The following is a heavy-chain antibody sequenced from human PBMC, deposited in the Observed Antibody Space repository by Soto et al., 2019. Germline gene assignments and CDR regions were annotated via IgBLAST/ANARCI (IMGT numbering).Heavy chain of an antibody. Sequence: SQTLSLTCAISGDSVSSNSAAWNWIRQSPSRGLEWLGRTYYRSKWYNDYAVSLKSRITINPDTSKNQFSLQLNSVTPEDTAVFSCPSLSNGAPPSLPPLFFASWGKEPLVTFP. V-gene: IGHV6-1*01. D-gene: IGHD3-3*01. CDR3: PSLSNGAPPSLPPLFFAS. CDR1: GDSVSSNSAA. CDR2: TYYRSKWYN. J-gene: IGHJ4*02.